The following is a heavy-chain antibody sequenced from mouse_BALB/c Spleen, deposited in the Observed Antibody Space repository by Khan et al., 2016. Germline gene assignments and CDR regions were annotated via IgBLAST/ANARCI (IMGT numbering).Heavy chain of an antibody. Sequence: VQLQQSGAELVKSGASVKLSCTASGFNIKDTYMHWVKQRPEQGLEWIGRIDPANGNTKYDPKFQGKATITADTSSNTAYLQLSSLTSEDTAVYYCARSPYEYDVGFAYWGQGTLVTVSA. V-gene: IGHV14-3*02. CDR1: GFNIKDTY. CDR3: ARSPYEYDVGFAY. J-gene: IGHJ3*01. CDR2: IDPANGNT. D-gene: IGHD2-4*01.